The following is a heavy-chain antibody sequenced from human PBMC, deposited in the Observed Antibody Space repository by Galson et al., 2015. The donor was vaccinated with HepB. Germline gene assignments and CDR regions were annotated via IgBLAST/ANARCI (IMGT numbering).Heavy chain of an antibody. Sequence: SVKVSCKASGGTFSSYAISWVRQAPGQGLEWMGGIIPIFGTANYAQKFQGRVTITADESTSTAYMELSSLRSEDTAVYYCARVNRLNSGYDPISGWGQGTLVTVSS. CDR1: GGTFSSYA. CDR3: ARVNRLNSGYDPISG. D-gene: IGHD5-12*01. J-gene: IGHJ4*02. V-gene: IGHV1-69*13. CDR2: IIPIFGTA.